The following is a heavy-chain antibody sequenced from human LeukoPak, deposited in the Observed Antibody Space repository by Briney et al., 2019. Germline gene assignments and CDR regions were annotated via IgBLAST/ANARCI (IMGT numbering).Heavy chain of an antibody. D-gene: IGHD3-10*01. CDR1: GFTFSDYY. V-gene: IGHV3-11*04. Sequence: GGSLRLSCAASGFTFSDYYMSWIRQAPGKGLEWVSYISSASSTIYYADSVKGRFTISRDNAKNSLYLQMNSLRAEDTAVYYCARDPSNFYYYGSGSYPEYWGQGTLVTVSS. J-gene: IGHJ4*02. CDR2: ISSASSTI. CDR3: ARDPSNFYYYGSGSYPEY.